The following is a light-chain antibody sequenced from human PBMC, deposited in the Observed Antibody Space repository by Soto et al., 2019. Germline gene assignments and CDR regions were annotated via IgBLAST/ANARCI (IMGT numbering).Light chain of an antibody. CDR2: DAS. J-gene: IGKJ5*01. V-gene: IGKV3D-20*01. CDR1: QTVSSSY. CDR3: HQYNNWPPT. Sequence: EIVLTQSPATLSLAPGERATLSCWASQTVSSSYLAWYQQKPGLAPRLLIYDASSRAIGIPDRFSGSGSGTDFTLTISRLEPEDFAVYYCHQYNNWPPTFGQGTRLEI.